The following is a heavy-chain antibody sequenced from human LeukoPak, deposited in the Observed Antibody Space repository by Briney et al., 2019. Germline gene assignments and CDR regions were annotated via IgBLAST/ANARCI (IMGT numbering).Heavy chain of an antibody. J-gene: IGHJ4*02. D-gene: IGHD6-19*01. CDR3: AREAVADSFDY. Sequence: PEGSLRLSCAASGFTFSSYAMHWVRQAPGKGLEYFSAISSNGGSTYYANSVKGRFTISRDNSKNTLYLQMGSLRAEDMAVYYCAREAVADSFDYWGQGTLVTVSS. V-gene: IGHV3-64*01. CDR1: GFTFSSYA. CDR2: ISSNGGST.